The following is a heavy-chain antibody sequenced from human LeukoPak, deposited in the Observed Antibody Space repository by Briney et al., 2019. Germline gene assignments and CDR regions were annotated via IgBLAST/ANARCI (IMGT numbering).Heavy chain of an antibody. CDR2: TSTSGGSA. CDR1: GFTFSNNA. Sequence: GGSLRLSCAASGFTFSNNAMSWVRQAPGKGLEWVSATSTSGGSAYYADSVKGRFTISRDNSKNTLYLQMDSLRADDTAVYYCAKGASSSWYPSFFDYWGQGTLVTVSS. V-gene: IGHV3-23*01. D-gene: IGHD6-13*01. CDR3: AKGASSSWYPSFFDY. J-gene: IGHJ4*02.